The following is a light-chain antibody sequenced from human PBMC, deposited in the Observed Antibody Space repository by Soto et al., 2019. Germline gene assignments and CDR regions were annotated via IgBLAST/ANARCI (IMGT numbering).Light chain of an antibody. CDR1: SSVVGAYDY. Sequence: QSVMTQPPSASGSAGQSGTISCTGTSSVVGAYDYVSWYQQHPGKAPKLMIYEINKRPSGVPDRFSGSKSGNTASLTVSGLQAEDEADYYCSSFAGSNNFPYGFGTGTKVTVL. V-gene: IGLV2-8*01. J-gene: IGLJ1*01. CDR3: SSFAGSNNFPYG. CDR2: EIN.